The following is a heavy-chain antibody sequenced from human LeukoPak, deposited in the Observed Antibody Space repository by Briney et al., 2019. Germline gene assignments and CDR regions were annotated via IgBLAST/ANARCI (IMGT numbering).Heavy chain of an antibody. D-gene: IGHD6-13*01. J-gene: IGHJ4*02. Sequence: VASVKVSCKASGGTFSSYAISWVRQAPGQGLEWMGGIIPIFGTANYAQKFQGRVTITTDESTSTAYMELSSLRAEDTAVYYCGRWGVEAGIDDWGQGTLFIVSS. CDR1: GGTFSSYA. V-gene: IGHV1-69*05. CDR3: GRWGVEAGIDD. CDR2: IIPIFGTA.